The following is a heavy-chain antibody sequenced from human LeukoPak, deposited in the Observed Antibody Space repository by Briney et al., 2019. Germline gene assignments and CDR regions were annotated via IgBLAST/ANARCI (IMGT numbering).Heavy chain of an antibody. D-gene: IGHD6-6*01. V-gene: IGHV3-66*01. CDR1: GFTVSSNY. CDR3: ARGLSGYASSLGY. CDR2: IYSDDST. Sequence: GGSLRLSCAASGFTVSSNYMSWVRQAPGKRLEWVSIIYSDDSTYYADSVRGRFSISRDNAKNTLYLQMNSLRAEDTAVYYCARGLSGYASSLGYWGQGTLVTVSA. J-gene: IGHJ4*02.